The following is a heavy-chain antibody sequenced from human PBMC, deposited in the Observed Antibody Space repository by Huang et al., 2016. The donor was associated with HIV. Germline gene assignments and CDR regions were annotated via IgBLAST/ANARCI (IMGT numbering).Heavy chain of an antibody. D-gene: IGHD3-3*01. CDR1: GGSISTHY. V-gene: IGHV4-59*11. J-gene: IGHJ4*02. Sequence: QVQLQESGPGLVKPSETLSLTCTVSGGSISTHYWSWIRQPPGKGLEWIGSIDYSGSTTYSPSLKRRVTILLAPSKNQFSMRVNSVTAADTAMYYCARDHHDFWRGYRRMYFFDHWGQGTLVTVSS. CDR3: ARDHHDFWRGYRRMYFFDH. CDR2: IDYSGST.